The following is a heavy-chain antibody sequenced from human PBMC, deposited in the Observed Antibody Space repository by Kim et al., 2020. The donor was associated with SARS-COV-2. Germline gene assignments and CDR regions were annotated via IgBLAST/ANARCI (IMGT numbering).Heavy chain of an antibody. J-gene: IGHJ4*02. D-gene: IGHD6-13*01. CDR3: ARENPGDSSSWYGFDY. V-gene: IGHV1-46*01. Sequence: QRRVTMTKDTSTSTVNMELSSLRSEDTAVYYCARENPGDSSSWYGFDYWGQGTLVTVSS.